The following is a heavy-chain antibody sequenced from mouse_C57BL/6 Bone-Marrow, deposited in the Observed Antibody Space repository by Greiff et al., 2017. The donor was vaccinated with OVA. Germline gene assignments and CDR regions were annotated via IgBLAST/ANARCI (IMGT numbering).Heavy chain of an antibody. J-gene: IGHJ3*01. D-gene: IGHD1-1*01. CDR3: AREDYYGSSPFAY. V-gene: IGHV1-75*01. CDR2: IFPGSGST. Sequence: VQLQQSGPELVKPGASVKISCKASGYTFTDYYINWVKQRPGQGLEWIGWIFPGSGSTYYNEKFKGKATLTVDKSSSTAYMLLSSLTSEDSAVYFGAREDYYGSSPFAYWGQGTLVTVSA. CDR1: GYTFTDYY.